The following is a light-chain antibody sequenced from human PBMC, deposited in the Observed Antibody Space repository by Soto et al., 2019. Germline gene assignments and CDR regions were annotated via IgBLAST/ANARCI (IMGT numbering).Light chain of an antibody. V-gene: IGKV3-20*01. J-gene: IGKJ1*01. Sequence: EIVLTQSPGTLSLSPGERATLSCRASQSVSISYLAWYQQKPGQAPRLLIYGASSRATGIPDRFSGSVSGTGFTLTISRLEPEDFAVYYCQQYGSSPPWTFGQGTEVDIK. CDR3: QQYGSSPPWT. CDR2: GAS. CDR1: QSVSISY.